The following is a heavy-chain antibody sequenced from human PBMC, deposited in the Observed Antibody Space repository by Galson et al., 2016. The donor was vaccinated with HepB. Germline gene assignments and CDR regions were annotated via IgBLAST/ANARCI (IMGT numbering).Heavy chain of an antibody. CDR3: ARQPLHSYGRSYLDL. V-gene: IGHV5-51*01. CDR1: GYSFARFW. J-gene: IGHJ4*02. Sequence: QSGAEVKKPGESLRISCEASGYSFARFWIGWVCQLPGKGLEWMGIIYPGDSDARYSPSLQGQVTISVDKSINTAYLQWSSLKASDTAMYYCARQPLHSYGRSYLDLWGQGTLVTVSS. CDR2: IYPGDSDA. D-gene: IGHD5-18*01.